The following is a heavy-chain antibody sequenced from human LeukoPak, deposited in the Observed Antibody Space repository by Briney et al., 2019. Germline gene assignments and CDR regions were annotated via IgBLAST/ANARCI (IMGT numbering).Heavy chain of an antibody. D-gene: IGHD3-3*01. CDR1: GCTFTSYG. J-gene: IGHJ4*02. CDR3: ARSSLETYYDFWSGYMADY. CDR2: ISAYNGNT. Sequence: ASVKVSCKASGCTFTSYGISWVRQAPGQGLEWMGWISAYNGNTNYAQKLQGRVTMTTDTSTSTAYMELRSLRSDDTAVYYCARSSLETYYDFWSGYMADYWGQGTLVTVSS. V-gene: IGHV1-18*01.